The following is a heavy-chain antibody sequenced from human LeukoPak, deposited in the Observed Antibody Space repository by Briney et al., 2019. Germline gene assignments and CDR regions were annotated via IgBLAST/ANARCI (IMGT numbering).Heavy chain of an antibody. Sequence: GGSLRLSCAASGFTFSSYWMHWVRHAPGKGLVWVSRINSDGSSTSYADSVKGRFTISRDNAKNTLYLQMNSLRAEDTAVYYCVRESFSRGDFNWGQGTLVSVSS. CDR1: GFTFSSYW. CDR2: INSDGSST. V-gene: IGHV3-74*01. CDR3: VRESFSRGDFN. D-gene: IGHD7-27*01. J-gene: IGHJ4*02.